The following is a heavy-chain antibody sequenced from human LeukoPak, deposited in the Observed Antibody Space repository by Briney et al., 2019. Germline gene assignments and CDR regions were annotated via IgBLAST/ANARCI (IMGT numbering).Heavy chain of an antibody. D-gene: IGHD6-13*01. CDR2: ISNDGSNK. Sequence: GRSLRLSCAASGFTFSNYAMHWDRQAPGKGLEWVAVISNDGSNKYYADSVKGRFTISRDNSKNTLYLQMNSLRAEDTAVYYCGRVAPGGRHIDYWGQGTLVTVSS. CDR1: GFTFSNYA. V-gene: IGHV3-30-3*01. J-gene: IGHJ4*02. CDR3: GRVAPGGRHIDY.